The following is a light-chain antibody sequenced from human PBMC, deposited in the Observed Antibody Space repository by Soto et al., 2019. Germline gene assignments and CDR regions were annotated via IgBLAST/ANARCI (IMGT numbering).Light chain of an antibody. Sequence: QSALTQPASVSGSPGQSITISCTGGSSDVGSYNLVSWYQQHPGKAPQLMIYEGSKRPSGVSNRFSGSKSGNTASLTISGLQAEDEADYHCCSYAGSSVVFGGGTKLTVL. CDR2: EGS. CDR3: CSYAGSSVV. J-gene: IGLJ2*01. CDR1: SSDVGSYNL. V-gene: IGLV2-23*01.